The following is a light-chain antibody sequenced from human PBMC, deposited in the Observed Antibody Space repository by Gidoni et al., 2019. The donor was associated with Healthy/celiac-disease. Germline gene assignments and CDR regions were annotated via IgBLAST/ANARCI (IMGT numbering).Light chain of an antibody. V-gene: IGLV2-14*01. Sequence: QSALTQPASVSGPPGQSITISCTGTSSDVGGYNYVSWYQKHPGKAPKLMIYEVSNRPSGVSNRFSGSKSGNTASLTISGLQAEDEADYYCSSYTSSSTLDVFGTGTKVTVL. CDR1: SSDVGGYNY. CDR3: SSYTSSSTLDV. J-gene: IGLJ1*01. CDR2: EVS.